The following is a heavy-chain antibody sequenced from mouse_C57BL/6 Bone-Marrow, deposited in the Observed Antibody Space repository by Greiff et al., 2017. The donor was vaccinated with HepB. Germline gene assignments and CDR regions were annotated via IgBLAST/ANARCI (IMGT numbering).Heavy chain of an antibody. CDR1: GFNIKDYY. Sequence: VQLQHSGAELVKPGASVKLSCTASGFNIKDYYMHWVKQRTEQGLEWIGRIDPEDGETKYAPKFQGKATITADTSSNTAYLQLSSLTSEDTAVYYCARGSFLLWYLPWFAYWGQGTLVTVSA. V-gene: IGHV14-2*01. CDR2: IDPEDGET. CDR3: ARGSFLLWYLPWFAY. J-gene: IGHJ3*01. D-gene: IGHD2-1*01.